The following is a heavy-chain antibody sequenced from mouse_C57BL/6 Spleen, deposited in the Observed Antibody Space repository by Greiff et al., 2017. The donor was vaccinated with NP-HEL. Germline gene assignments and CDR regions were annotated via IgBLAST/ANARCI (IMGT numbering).Heavy chain of an antibody. Sequence: QVQLQQPGAELVRPGSSVKLSCKASGYTFTRYWMHWVKQRPIQGLEWIGNIDPSDSETHYNQKFKDKATLTVDKSSSTAYMQLSSLTSEDSAVSYCAREGYNGNSDYWGQSTTLTVSS. CDR1: GYTFTRYW. J-gene: IGHJ2*01. V-gene: IGHV1-52*01. CDR3: AREGYNGNSDY. CDR2: IDPSDSET. D-gene: IGHD2-1*01.